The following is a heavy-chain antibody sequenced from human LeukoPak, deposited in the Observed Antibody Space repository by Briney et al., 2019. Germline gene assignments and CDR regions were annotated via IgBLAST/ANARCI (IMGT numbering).Heavy chain of an antibody. V-gene: IGHV1-2*04. CDR2: IKPNSGGT. CDR3: ARDVVGRGYCSGGTCFPDYYGMDV. CDR1: GGTFSSYA. Sequence: ASVKVSCKASGGTFSSYAISWVRQAPGQGLEWMGWIKPNSGGTNYAQKFQGWVTMTRDTSISTAYMELSRLRSDDTAVYYCARDVVGRGYCSGGTCFPDYYGMDVWGQGTTVTASS. D-gene: IGHD2-15*01. J-gene: IGHJ6*02.